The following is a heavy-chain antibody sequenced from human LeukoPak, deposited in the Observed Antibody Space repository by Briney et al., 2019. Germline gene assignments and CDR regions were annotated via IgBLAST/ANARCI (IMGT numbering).Heavy chain of an antibody. CDR2: IYYSGST. CDR1: GGSISSYY. Sequence: SETLPLTCTVSGGSISSYYWSWIRQPPGKGLEWIGYIYYSGSTNYNPSLKSRVTISVDTSKNQFSLKLSSVTAADTAVYYCARHCCSGGSCSSNWFDPWGQGTLVTVSS. J-gene: IGHJ5*02. D-gene: IGHD2-15*01. V-gene: IGHV4-59*08. CDR3: ARHCCSGGSCSSNWFDP.